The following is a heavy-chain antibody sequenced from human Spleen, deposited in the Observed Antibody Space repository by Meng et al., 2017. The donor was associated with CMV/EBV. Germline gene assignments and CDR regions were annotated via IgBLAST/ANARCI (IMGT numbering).Heavy chain of an antibody. J-gene: IGHJ5*02. CDR1: GGTFSSYA. D-gene: IGHD5-12*01. Sequence: KAYGGTFSSYAISWVRQAPGQGLEWMGGIIPIFGTANYAQKFQGRVTITTDESTSTAYMELSSLRSEDTAVYYCARDHSGYDYGWFDPWGQGTLVTVSS. CDR3: ARDHSGYDYGWFDP. CDR2: IIPIFGTA. V-gene: IGHV1-69*05.